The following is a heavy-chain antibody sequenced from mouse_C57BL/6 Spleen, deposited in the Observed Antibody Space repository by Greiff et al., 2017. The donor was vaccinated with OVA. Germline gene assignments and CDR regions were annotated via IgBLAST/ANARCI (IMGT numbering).Heavy chain of an antibody. CDR2: IDPSDSYT. Sequence: VQLQQPGAELVMPGASVKLSCKASGYTFTSYWMPWVKQRPGQGLEWIGEIDPSDSYTNYNQKFKGKSTLTVDKSSSTAYMQLSSLTSEDSAVYYCARSYYGSSSWYFDVWGTGTTVTVSS. CDR1: GYTFTSYW. D-gene: IGHD1-1*01. CDR3: ARSYYGSSSWYFDV. J-gene: IGHJ1*03. V-gene: IGHV1-69*01.